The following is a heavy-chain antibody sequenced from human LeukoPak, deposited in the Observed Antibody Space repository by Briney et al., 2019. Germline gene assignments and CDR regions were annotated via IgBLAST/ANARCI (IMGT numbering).Heavy chain of an antibody. Sequence: LGGSLRLSCAASGFTFDDYAMHWVRQAPGKGLEWVSGISWNSGSIGYADSVKGRFTISRDNAKNSLYLQMNSLRAEDTALYYCAKGVLGYCSSTSCYTLDYWGQGTLVTVSS. CDR2: ISWNSGSI. CDR1: GFTFDDYA. CDR3: AKGVLGYCSSTSCYTLDY. J-gene: IGHJ4*02. D-gene: IGHD2-2*03. V-gene: IGHV3-9*01.